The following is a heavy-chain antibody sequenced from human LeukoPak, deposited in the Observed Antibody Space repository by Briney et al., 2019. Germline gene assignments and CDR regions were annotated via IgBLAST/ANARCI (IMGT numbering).Heavy chain of an antibody. D-gene: IGHD2-15*01. CDR2: VSSSDSSS. J-gene: IGHJ4*02. CDR1: GFTFSSYA. Sequence: GGSLRLSCSASGFTFSSYAMTWVRQAPGKGLEWVSTVSSSDSSSYYADSVKGRFTISRDNSKNTLYLQMNSLRAEDTAVYYCAKGRGYCSGGSCYSDYWGQGTLSPSPQ. CDR3: AKGRGYCSGGSCYSDY. V-gene: IGHV3-23*01.